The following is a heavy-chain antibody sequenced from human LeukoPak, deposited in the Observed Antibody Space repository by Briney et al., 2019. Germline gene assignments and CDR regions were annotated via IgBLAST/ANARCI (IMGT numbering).Heavy chain of an antibody. CDR1: GFTFSSYA. V-gene: IGHV3-30-3*01. Sequence: GGSLRLSCAASGFTFSSYAMHWVREAPGKGLEWVAVISYDGSNKYYADSVKGRFTISRDNSKNTLYLQMNSLRAEDTAVYYCARVSRDMTSPFDYWGQGTLVTASS. D-gene: IGHD2-15*01. CDR3: ARVSRDMTSPFDY. J-gene: IGHJ4*02. CDR2: ISYDGSNK.